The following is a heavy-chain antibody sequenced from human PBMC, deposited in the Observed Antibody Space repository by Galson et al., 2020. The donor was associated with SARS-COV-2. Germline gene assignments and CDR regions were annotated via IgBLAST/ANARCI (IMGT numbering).Heavy chain of an antibody. CDR2: IIPISGTA. D-gene: IGHD4-17*01. J-gene: IGHJ3*02. Sequence: ASVKVSCKASGGTLNTYSISWLRQAPGQGLEWLGRIIPISGTANYAPKFQARVTIIADKSTSTTYMELSSLRSEDTAVYYCARDHDYGDSAGPFDAFDIWGQGTMVTVSS. CDR3: ARDHDYGDSAGPFDAFDI. V-gene: IGHV1-69*08. CDR1: GGTLNTYS.